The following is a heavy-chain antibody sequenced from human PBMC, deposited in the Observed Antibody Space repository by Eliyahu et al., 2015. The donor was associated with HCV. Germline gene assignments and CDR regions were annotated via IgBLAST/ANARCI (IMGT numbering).Heavy chain of an antibody. CDR2: IYYSGST. Sequence: QVQLQESGPGLVKPSQTLSLTCXVSGGSISSGXYYWSWXRQPPGKGLEWIGYIYYSGSTYYNPSLKSRVTISVDTSKNQFSLKLSSVTAADTAVYYCARGRHDLYCSAGSCYSYYFDYWGQGTLVTVSS. V-gene: IGHV4-30-4*08. CDR3: ARGRHDLYCSAGSCYSYYFDY. D-gene: IGHD2-15*01. J-gene: IGHJ4*02. CDR1: GGSISSGXYY.